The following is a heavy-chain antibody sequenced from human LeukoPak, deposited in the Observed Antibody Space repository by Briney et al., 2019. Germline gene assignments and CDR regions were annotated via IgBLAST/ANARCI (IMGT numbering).Heavy chain of an antibody. V-gene: IGHV4-39*01. D-gene: IGHD1-14*01. CDR2: IYYSGST. CDR1: GGSISSSSYY. J-gene: IGHJ4*02. Sequence: SQTLSLTCTVSGGSISSSSYYWGWIRQPPGKGLEWIGSIYYSGSTYYNPSLKSRVTISVDTSKNQFSLKLSSVTAADTAVYYCAATRPGTPYAFDYWGQGTLVTVSS. CDR3: AATRPGTPYAFDY.